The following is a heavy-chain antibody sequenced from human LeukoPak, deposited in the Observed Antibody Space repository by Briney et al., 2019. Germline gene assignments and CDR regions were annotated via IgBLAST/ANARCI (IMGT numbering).Heavy chain of an antibody. Sequence: PSETLSLTCTVSGGSISSYYWSWLRQPPGEGLEWIGYIYYSGSTNYNPSLKSRVTISVDTSKSQFSLKLSSVTAADTAVYYCARTRDFWSGYFDYWGQGTLVTVSS. D-gene: IGHD3-3*01. V-gene: IGHV4-59*12. J-gene: IGHJ4*02. CDR1: GGSISSYY. CDR2: IYYSGST. CDR3: ARTRDFWSGYFDY.